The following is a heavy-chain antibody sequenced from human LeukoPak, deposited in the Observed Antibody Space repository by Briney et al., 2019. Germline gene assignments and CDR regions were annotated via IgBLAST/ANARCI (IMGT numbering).Heavy chain of an antibody. J-gene: IGHJ3*02. V-gene: IGHV3-23*01. D-gene: IGHD2-21*02. CDR2: ISGSGGST. CDR1: GFTFSSYS. Sequence: PGGSLRLSCAASGFTFSSYSMNWVRQAPGKGLEWVSAISGSGGSTYYADSVKGRFTISRDNSKNTLYLQMNGLRAEDTAVYYCARLESGYCGGDCYRAFDIWGQGTMVTVSS. CDR3: ARLESGYCGGDCYRAFDI.